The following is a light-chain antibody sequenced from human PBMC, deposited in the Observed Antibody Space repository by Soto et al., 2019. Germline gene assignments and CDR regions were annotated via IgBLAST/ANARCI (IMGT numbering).Light chain of an antibody. CDR2: GAS. V-gene: IGKV3-15*01. J-gene: IGKJ1*01. Sequence: MTQSPATLSVSPGESATLSCRASQSLSSTVAWYQQKPGQAPRLLIYGASTRATGTPARFSGSGSGTEFTLTISSLQSEDFAVYYCQQYTDWPTTFGQVTKVDI. CDR3: QQYTDWPTT. CDR1: QSLSST.